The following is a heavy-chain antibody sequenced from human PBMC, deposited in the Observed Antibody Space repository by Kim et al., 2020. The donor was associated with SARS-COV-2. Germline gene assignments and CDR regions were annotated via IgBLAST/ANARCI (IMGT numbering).Heavy chain of an antibody. CDR3: ARGQLTDAFDI. V-gene: IGHV3-53*01. CDR1: GFTVSSNY. Sequence: GGSLRLSCAASGFTVSSNYMSWVRQAPGKGLEWVSVIYSGGSTYYADSVKGRFTISRDNSKNTLYLQMNSLRAEDTAVYYCARGQLTDAFDIWGQGTMVTVSS. J-gene: IGHJ3*02. CDR2: IYSGGST. D-gene: IGHD6-13*01.